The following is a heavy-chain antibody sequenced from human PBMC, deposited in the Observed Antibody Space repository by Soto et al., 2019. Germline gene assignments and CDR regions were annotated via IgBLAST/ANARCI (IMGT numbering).Heavy chain of an antibody. D-gene: IGHD6-13*01. CDR2: ISYDGSNK. Sequence: QVQLVESGGGVVQPGRSLRLSCAASGFTFSSDGMHWVRQAPGKGLEWVAGISYDGSNKYYADSVKGRFTISRDNSKNTLYLQRKGLRAEDTAVYYCATNSYSSSWSVYYGMDVWGQGSTVTVSS. V-gene: IGHV3-30*03. J-gene: IGHJ6*02. CDR3: ATNSYSSSWSVYYGMDV. CDR1: GFTFSSDG.